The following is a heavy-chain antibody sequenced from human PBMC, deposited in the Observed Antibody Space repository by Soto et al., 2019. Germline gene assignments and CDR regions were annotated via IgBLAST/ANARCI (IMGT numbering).Heavy chain of an antibody. Sequence: GGSLRLSCSASGFTFISYAMHWVRQAPGKGLEYVSAISSNGGSTYYADSVKGRFTISRDNSKNTLYLQMSSLRAEDTAVYYCVRSMIARHFHAFDIWGQGTMVTVSS. CDR3: VRSMIARHFHAFDI. J-gene: IGHJ3*02. CDR1: GFTFISYA. CDR2: ISSNGGST. D-gene: IGHD3-22*01. V-gene: IGHV3-64D*06.